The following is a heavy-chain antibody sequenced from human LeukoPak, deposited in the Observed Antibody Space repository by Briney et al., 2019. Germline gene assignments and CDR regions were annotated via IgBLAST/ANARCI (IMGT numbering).Heavy chain of an antibody. CDR2: IRSRAYGATS. V-gene: IGHV3-49*04. CDR3: TRVNGYNNYDY. CDR1: GFTFGDYA. J-gene: IGHJ4*02. Sequence: PGGSLRLSCTTSGFTFGDYAMNWVRQAPGKGLEWVTFIRSRAYGATSEYAASVKGRFTISRDESKSIAYLQMYSLETEDTAVYYCTRVNGYNNYDYWGQGTLVTVSS. D-gene: IGHD5-24*01.